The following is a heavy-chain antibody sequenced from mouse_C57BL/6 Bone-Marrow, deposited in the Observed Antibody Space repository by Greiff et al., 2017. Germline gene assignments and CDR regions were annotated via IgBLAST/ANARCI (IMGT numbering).Heavy chain of an antibody. J-gene: IGHJ1*03. CDR2: INPNNGGT. Sequence: EVQLQQSGPELVKPGASVKISCKASGYTFTDYYMNWVKQSHGKSLEWIGDINPNNGGTSYNQKFKGKATLTVDKSSSSADMELRSLTSEYSAVYDCARERSSMVKIWYFDVWGTGTTVTVSS. CDR3: ARERSSMVKIWYFDV. CDR1: GYTFTDYY. V-gene: IGHV1-26*01. D-gene: IGHD2-2*01.